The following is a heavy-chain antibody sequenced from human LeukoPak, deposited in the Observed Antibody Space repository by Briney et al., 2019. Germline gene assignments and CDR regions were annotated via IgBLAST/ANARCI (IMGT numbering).Heavy chain of an antibody. V-gene: IGHV3-7*01. J-gene: IGHJ4*02. Sequence: GGSLRLSCVGSGFAFGSYWMSWARQAPGKGLEWVAKMNRDGSQRDYVDSVKGRFTISRDNAVNSLFLQMNSVRVEDTAVYYCAKDAVVDFWSGYYWGQGTLVTVSS. CDR2: MNRDGSQR. D-gene: IGHD3-3*01. CDR3: AKDAVVDFWSGYY. CDR1: GFAFGSYW.